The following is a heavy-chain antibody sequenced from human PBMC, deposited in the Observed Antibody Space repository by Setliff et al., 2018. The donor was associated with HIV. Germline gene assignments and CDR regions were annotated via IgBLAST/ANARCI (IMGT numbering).Heavy chain of an antibody. J-gene: IGHJ4*02. D-gene: IGHD4-17*01. CDR1: GYSISSGYY. CDR3: ARDVGGLYGDYL. Sequence: SETLSLTCIVSGYSISSGYYWGWIRQPPGKGLEWIGSIYHSGSTYYNPSLKSRVTIFVDTSKNQFSLKLTSVTAADTAVYYCARDVGGLYGDYLWGQGTLVTVSS. CDR2: IYHSGST. V-gene: IGHV4-38-2*02.